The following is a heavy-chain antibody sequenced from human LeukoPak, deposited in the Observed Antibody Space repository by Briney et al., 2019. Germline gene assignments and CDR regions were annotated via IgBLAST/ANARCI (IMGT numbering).Heavy chain of an antibody. Sequence: SETLSLTCTVSGGSISSYYWSWIRQPPGKGLEWIGYIYYSGSTNYNPSLKGRVTISVDTSKNQFSLKLSSVTAADTAVYYCARHRYYGSGSYYAPLYYFDYWGQGTLVTVSS. CDR3: ARHRYYGSGSYYAPLYYFDY. J-gene: IGHJ4*02. CDR1: GGSISSYY. CDR2: IYYSGST. V-gene: IGHV4-59*08. D-gene: IGHD3-10*01.